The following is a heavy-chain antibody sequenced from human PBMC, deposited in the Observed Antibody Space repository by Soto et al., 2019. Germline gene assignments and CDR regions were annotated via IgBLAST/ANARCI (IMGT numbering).Heavy chain of an antibody. D-gene: IGHD7-27*01. CDR2: NYYSGST. V-gene: IGHV4-59*01. CDR3: ARAEPGERRNWYFDL. Sequence: SETLSLTCTVSGGSISSYYWSWIRQPPGKGLEWIGYNYYSGSTNYNPSLKSRVTISVDTSKNQFSLKLSSVTAADTAVYYCARAEPGERRNWYFDLWGRGTLVTVSS. CDR1: GGSISSYY. J-gene: IGHJ2*01.